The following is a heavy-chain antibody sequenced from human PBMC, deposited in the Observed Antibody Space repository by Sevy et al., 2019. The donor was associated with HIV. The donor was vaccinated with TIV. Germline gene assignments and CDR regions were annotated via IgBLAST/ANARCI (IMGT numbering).Heavy chain of an antibody. V-gene: IGHV1-18*01. Sequence: ASVKVSCKASGYTFTSYGISWARQAPGRGLEWMGWISAYNANTNYAQKLQGRVTMTTDTSTSTAYMELRSLRSDDTAVYYCARGGNRYNWNADYFDYWGQGTLVTVSS. D-gene: IGHD1-1*01. J-gene: IGHJ4*02. CDR3: ARGGNRYNWNADYFDY. CDR1: GYTFTSYG. CDR2: ISAYNANT.